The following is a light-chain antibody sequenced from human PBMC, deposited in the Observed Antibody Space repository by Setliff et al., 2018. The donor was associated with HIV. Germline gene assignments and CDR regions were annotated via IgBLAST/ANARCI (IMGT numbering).Light chain of an antibody. CDR2: DTR. V-gene: IGLV7-46*01. J-gene: IGLJ3*02. CDR3: LLSYYGTRV. CDR1: TGAVTSGHY. Sequence: HAVVAQEPSLTVSPGGTVTLTCGSSTGAVTSGHYPYWFQQKPGQAPRTLIYDTRNKHSWTPARFSGSLLGGKAALTLSGAQPADEAEYYCLLSYYGTRVFGGGTKATVL.